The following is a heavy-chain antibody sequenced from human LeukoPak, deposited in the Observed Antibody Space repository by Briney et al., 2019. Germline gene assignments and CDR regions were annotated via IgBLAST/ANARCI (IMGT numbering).Heavy chain of an antibody. Sequence: GGSLRLSCAASGFTVSSNYMSWVRQAPGKGLEWVSVIYSGGSTYYADSVKGRFTISRDNSKNTLYLQMNSLRAEDTAVYYCAIISGYSSGWYFDYWGQGTLVTVSS. V-gene: IGHV3-53*01. CDR1: GFTVSSNY. D-gene: IGHD6-19*01. CDR2: IYSGGST. J-gene: IGHJ4*02. CDR3: AIISGYSSGWYFDY.